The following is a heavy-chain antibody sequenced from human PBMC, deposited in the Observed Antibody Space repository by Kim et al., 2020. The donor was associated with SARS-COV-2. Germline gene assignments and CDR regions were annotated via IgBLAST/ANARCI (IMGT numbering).Heavy chain of an antibody. J-gene: IGHJ6*02. CDR1: GGSITISSYY. D-gene: IGHD3-9*01. CDR2: IFYTGST. CDR3: AVNRRGILTGYPYYYGVDV. V-gene: IGHV4-39*01. Sequence: SETLSLTCTVSGGSITISSYYWGWIRQSPGKGLEWIGSIFYTGSTYYNPSLKSRVTISVDTSKNQFSLRLGSVTATDTAVYYCAVNRRGILTGYPYYYGVDVWGQGTTGTVSS.